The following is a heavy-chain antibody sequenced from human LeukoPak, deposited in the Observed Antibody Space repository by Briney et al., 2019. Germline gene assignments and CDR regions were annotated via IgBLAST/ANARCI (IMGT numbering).Heavy chain of an antibody. CDR3: ARDPDYGDPY. CDR2: ITSSGTTT. V-gene: IGHV3-11*01. CDR1: ALSFSDSH. J-gene: IGHJ4*02. D-gene: IGHD4/OR15-4a*01. Sequence: PGGSLRLSCSASALSFSDSHMGWFRLSAEKGLVWIAYITSSGTTTEYADSVKGRFTISRVNAKNSLYLQMNSLRPEDTAVYYCARDPDYGDPYWGQGTLLTVSS.